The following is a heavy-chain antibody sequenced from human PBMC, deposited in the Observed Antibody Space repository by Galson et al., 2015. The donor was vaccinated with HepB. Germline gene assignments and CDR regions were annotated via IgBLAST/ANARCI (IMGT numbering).Heavy chain of an antibody. CDR2: INHSGST. CDR1: GGSFSGYY. J-gene: IGHJ3*02. D-gene: IGHD3-3*01. Sequence: ETLSLTCAVYGGSFSGYYWSWIRQPPGKGLEWIGEINHSGSTNYNPSLKSRVTISRDNAKNSLYLQMNSLRAEDTAVYYCAREPLGGYYLWAVAFDIWGQGTMVTVSS. CDR3: AREPLGGYYLWAVAFDI. V-gene: IGHV4-34*01.